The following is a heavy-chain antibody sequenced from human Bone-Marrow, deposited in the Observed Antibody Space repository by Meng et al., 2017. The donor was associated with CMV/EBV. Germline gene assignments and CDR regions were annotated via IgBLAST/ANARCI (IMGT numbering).Heavy chain of an antibody. V-gene: IGHV3-66*01. CDR1: GFTVTEKH. J-gene: IGHJ4*02. CDR3: MNTPPGD. D-gene: IGHD1/OR15-1a*01. Sequence: EAQLVEAGGGLVQPGESLRLSCAVSGFTVTEKHLNWVRQVPGKGLEWVSMYATDGRTFYADSVKGRFTISRDNSKNSVYLQMNSLRVEDTAVYYCMNTPPGDWGQGTLVTVSS. CDR2: YATDGRT.